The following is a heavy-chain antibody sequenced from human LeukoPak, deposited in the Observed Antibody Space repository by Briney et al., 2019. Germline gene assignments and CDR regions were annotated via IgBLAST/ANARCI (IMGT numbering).Heavy chain of an antibody. CDR1: GGSITGYY. J-gene: IGHJ4*02. CDR3: ARAQGRLVPPAY. D-gene: IGHD6-19*01. Sequence: PSETLSLTCTVSGGSITGYYWSWIRQPPGKGLEWIGYIYTSESTNYNPSLKSRVTMSADTSKKQFSLKLTSVTAADTAVYFCARAQGRLVPPAYWGQGTLVTVSS. CDR2: IYTSEST. V-gene: IGHV4-4*09.